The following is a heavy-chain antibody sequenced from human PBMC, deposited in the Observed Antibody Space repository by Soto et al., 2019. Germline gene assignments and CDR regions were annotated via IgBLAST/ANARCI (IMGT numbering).Heavy chain of an antibody. CDR1: GGSISSSSYY. CDR2: IYYSGST. CDR3: VGFGLRAAVWDAFDI. D-gene: IGHD3-10*01. J-gene: IGHJ3*02. Sequence: QLQLQESGPGLVKPSETLSLTCTVSGGSISSSSYYWGWIRQPPGKGLEWIGSIYYSGSTYYNPSLKRRVTISVDTSKNQFSLRLSSVAAADTAVYYCVGFGLRAAVWDAFDIWGQGTMVTVSS. V-gene: IGHV4-39*01.